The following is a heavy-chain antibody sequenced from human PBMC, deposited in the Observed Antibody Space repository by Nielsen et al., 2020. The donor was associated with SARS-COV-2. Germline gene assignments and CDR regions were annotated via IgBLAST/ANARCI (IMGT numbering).Heavy chain of an antibody. CDR3: AKDLNLYYGSGSLPP. J-gene: IGHJ4*02. D-gene: IGHD3-10*01. Sequence: GGSLRLSCAASGFTFSSYGMHWVRQAPGKGLEWVAFIRYDGSNKYYADSVKGRFTISRDHSKNTLYLQMNSLRAEDTAVYYCAKDLNLYYGSGSLPPWGQGTLVTVSS. CDR2: IRYDGSNK. CDR1: GFTFSSYG. V-gene: IGHV3-30*02.